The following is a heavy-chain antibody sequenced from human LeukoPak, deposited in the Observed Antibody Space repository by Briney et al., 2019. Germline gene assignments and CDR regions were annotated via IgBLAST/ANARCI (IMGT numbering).Heavy chain of an antibody. CDR1: VFPLICYG. CDR2: IRYEGSNK. J-gene: IGHJ6*02. CDR3: ARVYYGSGSTNYYYGGVDV. D-gene: IGHD3-10*01. V-gene: IGHV3-33*01. Sequence: PGRSLRLACATPVFPLICYGMPWVPQAPARGLGREAAIRYEGSNKTYADSEKGRITISRDNPKNTLYLQMNSLGAEDTAVYYCARVYYGSGSTNYYYGGVDVWGQGTTVTVSS.